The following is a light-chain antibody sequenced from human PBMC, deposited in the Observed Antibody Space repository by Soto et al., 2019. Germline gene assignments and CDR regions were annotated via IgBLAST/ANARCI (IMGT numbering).Light chain of an antibody. J-gene: IGKJ1*01. CDR3: QQRSNWPWT. CDR1: PSISNS. Sequence: ETELTQSPATLSLSPGERATLSCRASPSISNSLAWYQQKAGQAPRLLIYDASNRATGIPARFSGSGSGTDFTLTITSLEPEDFAVYYCQQRSNWPWTFGQGTKVEIK. CDR2: DAS. V-gene: IGKV3-11*01.